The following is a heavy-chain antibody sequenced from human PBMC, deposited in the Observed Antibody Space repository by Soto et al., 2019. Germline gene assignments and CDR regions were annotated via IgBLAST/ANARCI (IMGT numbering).Heavy chain of an antibody. CDR3: ASTTSMEGYYYYYGMDV. Sequence: GESLKISCKGSGYSFTSYWISWVRQMPGKGLEWMGRIDPSDSYTNYSPSFQGHVTISADKSTSTAYLQWSSLKASDTAMYYCASTTSMEGYYYYYGMDVWGQGTTVTVSS. CDR1: GYSFTSYW. CDR2: IDPSDSYT. V-gene: IGHV5-10-1*01. J-gene: IGHJ6*02. D-gene: IGHD1-26*01.